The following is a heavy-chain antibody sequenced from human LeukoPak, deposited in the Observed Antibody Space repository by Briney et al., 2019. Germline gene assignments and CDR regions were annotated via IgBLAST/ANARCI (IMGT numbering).Heavy chain of an antibody. Sequence: SQTLSLTCAISGDSVSSNSAAWNWIRQSPSRGLEWLGRTYYRSKWYNDYAVSVKSRITINPDTSKNQFSLQLNSVTPEDTAVYYCARASDYDFWSGYFWFDPWGQGTLVTVSS. J-gene: IGHJ5*02. CDR1: GDSVSSNSAA. CDR3: ARASDYDFWSGYFWFDP. D-gene: IGHD3-3*01. CDR2: TYYRSKWYN. V-gene: IGHV6-1*01.